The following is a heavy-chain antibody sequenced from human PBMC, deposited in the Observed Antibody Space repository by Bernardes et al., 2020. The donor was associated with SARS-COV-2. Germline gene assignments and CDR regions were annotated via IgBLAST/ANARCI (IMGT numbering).Heavy chain of an antibody. CDR3: ARGSESPRIFGVVIISNWFDP. Sequence: SETLSLTCTVSGGSISSSSYYWGWLLQPPGKGLEWIGSIYYSGSTYYNPSLKSRVTISVDTSKNQFSLKLSSVTAADTAVYYCARGSESPRIFGVVIISNWFDPWGQGTLVTVSS. CDR2: IYYSGST. V-gene: IGHV4-39*01. CDR1: GGSISSSSYY. J-gene: IGHJ5*02. D-gene: IGHD3-3*02.